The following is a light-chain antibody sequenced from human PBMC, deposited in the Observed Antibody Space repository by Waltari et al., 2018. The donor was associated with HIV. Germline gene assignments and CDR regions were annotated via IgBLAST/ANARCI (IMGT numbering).Light chain of an antibody. V-gene: IGKV1-5*03. CDR1: QSISSW. CDR2: RAS. Sequence: DIQMTPSPSTLSASVGDRLTITFRASQSISSWLAWYQQIPGKAPKRLIYRASILQSGVPSRFSGSGSGTEFTLTINSLQPDDFATYYCQHYDTYPISFGQGTRLEI. J-gene: IGKJ5*01. CDR3: QHYDTYPIS.